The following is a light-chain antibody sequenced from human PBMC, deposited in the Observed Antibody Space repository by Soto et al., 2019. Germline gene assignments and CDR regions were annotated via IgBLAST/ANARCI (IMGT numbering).Light chain of an antibody. CDR1: QGISSW. CDR3: LQANSFPFT. CDR2: AAS. Sequence: DIQMNQSPSSVSASVGDGVTITCRASQGISSWLGWYQQKPGKDSQLLIYAASSLQSGVPSRFSGSGSGTDFTLIISSLQPEDVVIYSCLQANSFPFTFGGGTKGEIK. V-gene: IGKV1D-12*01. J-gene: IGKJ4*01.